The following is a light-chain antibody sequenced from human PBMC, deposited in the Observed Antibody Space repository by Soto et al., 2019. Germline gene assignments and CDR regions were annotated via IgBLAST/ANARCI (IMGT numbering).Light chain of an antibody. V-gene: IGLV1-40*01. CDR3: QSYDRSLRTYV. CDR1: SSNIGAGYD. J-gene: IGLJ1*01. CDR2: GNS. Sequence: QSVLTQPPSVSGAPGQRVTISCSGSSSNIGAGYDVNWYRQLPGTAPKLLIYGNSDRPSGGPDRFSGSKSGTSASLAITGLQAEDEADYFCQSYDRSLRTYVFGTGTKVTVL.